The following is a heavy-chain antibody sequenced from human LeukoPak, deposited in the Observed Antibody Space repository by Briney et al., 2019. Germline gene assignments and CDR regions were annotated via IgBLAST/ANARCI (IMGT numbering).Heavy chain of an antibody. V-gene: IGHV3-53*01. CDR2: IYDDGTI. CDR3: ARDHAFDY. CDR1: GFIVSSNY. Sequence: GGSLRLSCAASGFIVSSNYMSWVRQAPGKGLEWVSVIYDDGTIYYADSVKGRFTISRDNSRNTVFLQMNSLRAEDTAVYYCARDHAFDYWGQGTLVTVSS. J-gene: IGHJ4*02.